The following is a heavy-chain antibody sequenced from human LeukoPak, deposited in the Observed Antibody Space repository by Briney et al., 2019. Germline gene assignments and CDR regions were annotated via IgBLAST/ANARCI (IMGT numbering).Heavy chain of an antibody. CDR2: IYSHGGT. Sequence: GGSLRLSCAASGFTFSSYWMSWVRQAPGKGLEWVSLIYSHGGTNYADSVKGRFTISRDNSKNTLYLQMNSLRAEDTAVYYCARDGIDSSSGISYYYYMAVWGKGTTVTISS. V-gene: IGHV3-66*01. CDR1: GFTFSSYW. D-gene: IGHD3-22*01. CDR3: ARDGIDSSSGISYYYYMAV. J-gene: IGHJ6*03.